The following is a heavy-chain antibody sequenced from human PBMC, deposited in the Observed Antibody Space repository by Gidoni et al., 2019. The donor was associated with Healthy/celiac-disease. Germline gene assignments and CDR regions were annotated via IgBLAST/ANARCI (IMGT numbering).Heavy chain of an antibody. J-gene: IGHJ6*03. Sequence: ESGGGLVQPGRSLRLSCAASGFTFDDYAMHWVRQAPGKGLEWVSGISWNSGSIGYADSVKGRFTISRDNAKNSLYLQMNSLRAEDTALYYCAKGECSGGSCYYYYYYYMDVWGKGPRSPSP. CDR1: GFTFDDYA. V-gene: IGHV3-9*01. D-gene: IGHD2-15*01. CDR3: AKGECSGGSCYYYYYYYMDV. CDR2: ISWNSGSI.